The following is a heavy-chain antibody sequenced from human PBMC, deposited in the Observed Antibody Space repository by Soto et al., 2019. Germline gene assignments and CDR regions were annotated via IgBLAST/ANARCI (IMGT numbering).Heavy chain of an antibody. CDR2: FSAYNGNT. CDR1: GYTFTSYG. V-gene: IGHV1-18*01. CDR3: ARVGEKLRYCSSTSCYYYYDMDV. Sequence: GASVKVSCKASGYTFTSYGISWVRQAPGQGLEWMGWFSAYNGNTNYAQKLQGRVTMTTDTSTSTAYMELMSLRSDDTAVYYCARVGEKLRYCSSTSCYYYYDMDVWGKGTTVTVSS. J-gene: IGHJ6*03. D-gene: IGHD2-2*01.